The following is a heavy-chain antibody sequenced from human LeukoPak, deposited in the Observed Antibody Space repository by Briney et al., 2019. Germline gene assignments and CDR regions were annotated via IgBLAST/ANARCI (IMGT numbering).Heavy chain of an antibody. CDR3: STDSGRSYFYFDF. Sequence: ASVKVSCKISGFGLSVLSIHWMRQAPGKGLEWVGGIRPEAGEPIFAQKFRGRVTITEDTFTDTGYLELRGLTSEDTAVYYCSTDSGRSYFYFDFWGQGTLVTVSS. CDR2: IRPEAGEP. J-gene: IGHJ4*02. CDR1: GFGLSVLS. D-gene: IGHD3-10*01. V-gene: IGHV1-24*01.